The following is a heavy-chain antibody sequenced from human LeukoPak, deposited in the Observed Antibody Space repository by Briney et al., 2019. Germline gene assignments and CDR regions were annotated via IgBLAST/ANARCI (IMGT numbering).Heavy chain of an antibody. CDR2: ISGSGGST. CDR3: ARDMAAPTYYCDSCVYYWFDP. CDR1: GFTFSSYA. D-gene: IGHD3-22*01. Sequence: GGSLRLSCAASGFTFSSYAMSWVRQAPGKGPEWVSAISGSGGSTYYADSVKGRLTISRDNFKNTLYLQMNSLRAEDTAVYYCARDMAAPTYYCDSCVYYWFDPWGQGTLVTVSS. V-gene: IGHV3-23*01. J-gene: IGHJ5*02.